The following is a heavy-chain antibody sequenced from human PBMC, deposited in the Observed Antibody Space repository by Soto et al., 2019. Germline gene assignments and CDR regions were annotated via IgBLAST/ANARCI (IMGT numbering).Heavy chain of an antibody. CDR1: GYTLTELS. Sequence: ASVKVSCKVSGYTLTELSMHWVRQAPGKGLEWMGGFDPEDGETIYAQKFQGRVTMTEDTSTDTAYMELSSLRSEDTAVYYCATVGYFDWLLHRRYYYYGMDVWGQGTTVTVSS. CDR2: FDPEDGET. V-gene: IGHV1-24*01. D-gene: IGHD3-9*01. CDR3: ATVGYFDWLLHRRYYYYGMDV. J-gene: IGHJ6*02.